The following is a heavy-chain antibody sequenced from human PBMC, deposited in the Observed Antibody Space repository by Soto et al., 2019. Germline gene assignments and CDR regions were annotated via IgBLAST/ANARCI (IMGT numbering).Heavy chain of an antibody. J-gene: IGHJ6*02. Sequence: QVQLQQWGAGLLKPSETLSLTCAVYGGSFSGYYWSWIRQPPGKGLEWIGEINHSGSTNYNPSLKSRVTISVDTSKSQFSLKLSSVTAADTAVYYCARGLAPLYYDFWRGYYQAYYYYGMDVWGQGTTVTVSS. V-gene: IGHV4-34*01. CDR1: GGSFSGYY. CDR2: INHSGST. D-gene: IGHD3-3*01. CDR3: ARGLAPLYYDFWRGYYQAYYYYGMDV.